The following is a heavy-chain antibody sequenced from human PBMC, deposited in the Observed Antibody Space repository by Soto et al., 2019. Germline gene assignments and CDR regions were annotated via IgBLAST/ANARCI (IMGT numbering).Heavy chain of an antibody. J-gene: IGHJ5*02. CDR1: GYSLSSGYY. Sequence: SETLSLTCAVSGYSLSSGYYWGWIRQPPGKGLEWIGSIYHSGSTYYNPSLKSRVTISVDTSKNQFSLKLSSVTAADTAVYYCARGVWSGVAGLNWFDPWGQGTLVTVSS. CDR3: ARGVWSGVAGLNWFDP. D-gene: IGHD6-19*01. V-gene: IGHV4-38-2*01. CDR2: IYHSGST.